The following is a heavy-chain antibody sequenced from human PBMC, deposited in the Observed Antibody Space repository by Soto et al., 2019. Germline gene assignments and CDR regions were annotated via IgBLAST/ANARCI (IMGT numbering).Heavy chain of an antibody. Sequence: QVQLVQSGAEVKKPGASVKVSCKASGYTFTTYGISWMRQAPGQGLEWMGWINGYNGNTNYAQKLQGRVTMTTDTSTSTAYMELRSLRSDDTAVYYWARDPVAGTYFDYWGQGTLVTVSS. CDR3: ARDPVAGTYFDY. J-gene: IGHJ4*02. D-gene: IGHD6-19*01. CDR2: INGYNGNT. CDR1: GYTFTTYG. V-gene: IGHV1-18*01.